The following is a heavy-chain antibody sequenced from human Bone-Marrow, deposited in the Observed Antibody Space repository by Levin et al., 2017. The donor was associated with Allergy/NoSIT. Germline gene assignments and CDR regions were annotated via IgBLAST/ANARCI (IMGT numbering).Heavy chain of an antibody. D-gene: IGHD2-21*01. CDR2: SYTSGNI. CDR1: GVSITSGSYY. Sequence: SETLSLTCTVSGVSITSGSYYWSWIRQPAGKGLEWIGHSYTSGNITYNPSLKSRVPISLDTSTNQFSRKLRSVTAADTAVYYCARVLQYSYYYTDVWGKGTMVTVSS. V-gene: IGHV4-61*09. CDR3: ARVLQYSYYYTDV. J-gene: IGHJ6*03.